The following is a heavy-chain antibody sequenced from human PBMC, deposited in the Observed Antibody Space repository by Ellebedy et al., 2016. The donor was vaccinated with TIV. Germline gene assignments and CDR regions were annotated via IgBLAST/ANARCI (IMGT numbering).Heavy chain of an antibody. Sequence: GGSLRLXXAASGFTFSNYGMHLVRQAPGKGLEWVATIWYDGSNKYHADAVKGRFTISRDNSKNTLYLQMNSLRAEDTAVYCCARGSLLGATAPQEFDYWGHGTLVTVSS. CDR2: IWYDGSNK. V-gene: IGHV3-33*01. CDR1: GFTFSNYG. J-gene: IGHJ4*01. D-gene: IGHD1-26*01. CDR3: ARGSLLGATAPQEFDY.